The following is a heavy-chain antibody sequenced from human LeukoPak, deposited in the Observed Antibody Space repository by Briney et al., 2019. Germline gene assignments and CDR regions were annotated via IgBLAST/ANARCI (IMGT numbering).Heavy chain of an antibody. D-gene: IGHD3-22*01. J-gene: IGHJ4*02. Sequence: GGSLRLSCAASGFTFSSYGMHWVRQAPGKGLEWVAVISYDGSNKYYADSVKGRFTISRDNSKNTLYLQVNSLRAEDTAVYYCAKKPTYYYDSSGYYYEFYYFDYWGQGTLVTVSS. CDR2: ISYDGSNK. CDR3: AKKPTYYYDSSGYYYEFYYFDY. CDR1: GFTFSSYG. V-gene: IGHV3-30*18.